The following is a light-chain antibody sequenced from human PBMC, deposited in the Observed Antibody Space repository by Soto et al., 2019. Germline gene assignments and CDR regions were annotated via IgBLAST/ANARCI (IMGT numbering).Light chain of an antibody. CDR1: QSVSNN. CDR3: QQYNNWLPWT. Sequence: ILMTQSPATLSVSPGERATLSCRASQSVSNNLAWYQQKPGQAPRLLIYDASTRATGIPARFSGSGSGTEFTLTISGLQSEHFAVYYCQQYNNWLPWTFGQGTKVEIK. CDR2: DAS. V-gene: IGKV3-15*01. J-gene: IGKJ1*01.